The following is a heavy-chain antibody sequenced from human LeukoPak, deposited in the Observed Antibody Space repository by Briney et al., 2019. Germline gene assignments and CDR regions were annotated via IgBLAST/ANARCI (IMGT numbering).Heavy chain of an antibody. CDR3: ARVGSESYYFDY. Sequence: GSLRLSCAASGFTFSTYSMNWVRQAPGKGLEWVSYISSGSSTIYYADSVKGRFTISRDNAKNSLYLQMNSLRDEDTAVYYCARVGSESYYFDYWGQGTLVTVSS. V-gene: IGHV3-48*02. CDR1: GFTFSTYS. D-gene: IGHD3-10*01. CDR2: ISSGSSTI. J-gene: IGHJ4*02.